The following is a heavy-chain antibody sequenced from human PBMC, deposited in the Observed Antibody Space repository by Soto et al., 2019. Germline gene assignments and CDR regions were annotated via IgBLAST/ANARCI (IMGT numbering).Heavy chain of an antibody. V-gene: IGHV4-59*01. J-gene: IGHJ4*02. CDR1: GGSISSFY. D-gene: IGHD3-10*01. CDR2: IYDSGSS. CDR3: ASYSSGLYPFFYN. Sequence: PSETLSLTCTVSGGSISSFYWSWIRQTPGKGLEWIGYIYDSGSSYYNPSLKSRVTLSLDTSKNQFSPKLTSVTAADAAVYYCASYSSGLYPFFYNWGQGTLVTVSS.